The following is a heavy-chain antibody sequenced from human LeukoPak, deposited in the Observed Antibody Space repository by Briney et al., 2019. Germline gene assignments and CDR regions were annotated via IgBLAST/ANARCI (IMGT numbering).Heavy chain of an antibody. CDR3: ARAWGYYYDSSGYRMDY. J-gene: IGHJ4*02. V-gene: IGHV3-64*01. CDR2: ISSNGGST. Sequence: GGSLRLSCAASGFTFSSYAMHWVRQAPGKGLEYVSAISSNGGSTYYANSVKGRFTISRDNSKNTLYLQMGSLRAEDTAVYYCARAWGYYYDSSGYRMDYWGQGTLVTVSS. D-gene: IGHD3-22*01. CDR1: GFTFSSYA.